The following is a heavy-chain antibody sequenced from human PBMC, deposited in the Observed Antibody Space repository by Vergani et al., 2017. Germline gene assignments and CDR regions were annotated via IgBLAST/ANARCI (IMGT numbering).Heavy chain of an antibody. CDR1: GFTFSSYS. V-gene: IGHV3-21*05. Sequence: EVQLLESGGGLVKPGGSLRLSCAASGFTFSSYSMNWVRQAPGKGLEWVSYISSSSSYTNYADSVKGRFTISRDNAKNSLYLQMNSLRAEDTAVYYCAKAKGYSYGWVEYWGQGTLVTVSS. D-gene: IGHD5-18*01. CDR2: ISSSSSYT. CDR3: AKAKGYSYGWVEY. J-gene: IGHJ4*02.